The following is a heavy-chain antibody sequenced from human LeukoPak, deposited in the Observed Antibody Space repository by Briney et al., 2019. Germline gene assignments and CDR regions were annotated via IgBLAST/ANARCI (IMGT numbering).Heavy chain of an antibody. J-gene: IGHJ4*02. CDR2: IYHSGST. Sequence: SETLSLTCTVSGGSISSGGYYWSWIRQPPGKGLEWIGYIYHSGSTYYNPSPKSRVTISVDRSKNQFSLKLSSVTAADTAVYYCARSRIYYFDYWGQGTLVTVSS. CDR1: GGSISSGGYY. V-gene: IGHV4-30-2*01. D-gene: IGHD2-15*01. CDR3: ARSRIYYFDY.